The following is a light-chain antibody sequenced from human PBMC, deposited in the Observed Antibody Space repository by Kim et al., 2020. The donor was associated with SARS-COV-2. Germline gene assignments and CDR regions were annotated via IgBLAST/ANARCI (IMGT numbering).Light chain of an antibody. CDR2: DVS. J-gene: IGLJ2*01. CDR1: SSDVGGYNY. CDR3: SSYTSSSTLAV. Sequence: QSALTQPASVSGSPGQSFTISCTGTSSDVGGYNYVSWYQQHPGKAPKLMIYDVSNRPSGVSNRFSGSKSGNTASLTISGLQAEVEADYYCSSYTSSSTLAVFGGGTQLTVL. V-gene: IGLV2-14*03.